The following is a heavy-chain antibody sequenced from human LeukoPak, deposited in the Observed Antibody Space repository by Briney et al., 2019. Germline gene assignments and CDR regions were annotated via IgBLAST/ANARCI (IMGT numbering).Heavy chain of an antibody. CDR1: GFTFSIYE. V-gene: IGHV3-48*03. CDR2: ISGSGSTI. J-gene: IGHJ5*02. CDR3: ARGRWFDP. Sequence: AGSLRLSCAASGFTFSIYEMNWVRQAPGKGLEWVSFISGSGSTIHFADSVKGRFTISRDNAKNSLYLQMNSLRGEDTAVYYCARGRWFDPWGQGTLVTVSS.